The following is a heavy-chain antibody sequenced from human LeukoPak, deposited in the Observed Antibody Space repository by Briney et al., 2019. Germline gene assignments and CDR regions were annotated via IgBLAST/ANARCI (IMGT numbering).Heavy chain of an antibody. D-gene: IGHD2-21*01. J-gene: IGHJ6*02. CDR2: VSYDGSSE. CDR3: ARDRVLYFYYGMDV. Sequence: GGSQRLSCAASGFTFSSYPIHWVRQAPGKGLEWVAVVSYDGSSENYADSVKGRFTISRDSSKNTLYLQMNSLRAEDTAVYYCARDRVLYFYYGMDVWGQGTTVTVSS. V-gene: IGHV3-30-3*01. CDR1: GFTFSSYP.